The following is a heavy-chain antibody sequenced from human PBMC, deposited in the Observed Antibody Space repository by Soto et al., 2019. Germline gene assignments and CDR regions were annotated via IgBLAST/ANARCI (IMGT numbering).Heavy chain of an antibody. CDR1: GDSVSSRNYY. J-gene: IGHJ4*02. V-gene: IGHV4-61*01. D-gene: IGHD6-19*01. Sequence: QVQLQESGPGLVKPSETLSLTCTVSGDSVSSRNYYWSWIRQPPGKGLEWIGYIYFSGSTNYNPSLKSRLTISVDTSKNQFSLKLSSVTAADTAVYYCARDRMAVAGFDYWGQGTLVTVSS. CDR2: IYFSGST. CDR3: ARDRMAVAGFDY.